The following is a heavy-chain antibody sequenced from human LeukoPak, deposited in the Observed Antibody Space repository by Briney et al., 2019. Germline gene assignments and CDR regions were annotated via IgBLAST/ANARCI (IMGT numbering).Heavy chain of an antibody. J-gene: IGHJ4*02. D-gene: IGHD3-22*01. V-gene: IGHV1-46*01. CDR2: INPSGGST. CDR1: GYTFTSYY. Sequence: ASVKVSCKASGYTFTSYYMHWVRQAPGQGLEWMGIINPSGGSTSYAQKFQGRVTMTRDMSTSTVYMELSRLRSDDTSVYYCARGDYDSSGYQYYFDYWGQGTLVTVSS. CDR3: ARGDYDSSGYQYYFDY.